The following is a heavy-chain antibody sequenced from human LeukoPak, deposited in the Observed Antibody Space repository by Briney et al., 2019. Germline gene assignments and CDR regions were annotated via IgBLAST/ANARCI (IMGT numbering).Heavy chain of an antibody. Sequence: ASVKVSCKASGYTFTDYYMHWVRQAPGQGLEWMGWINPNSGGTKYAQKFQGRVTLTRDTSISTAYMELRGLRSDDTAAYYCARDEALDFWGQGTLVTVSS. CDR2: INPNSGGT. V-gene: IGHV1-2*02. J-gene: IGHJ4*02. CDR3: ARDEALDF. CDR1: GYTFTDYY.